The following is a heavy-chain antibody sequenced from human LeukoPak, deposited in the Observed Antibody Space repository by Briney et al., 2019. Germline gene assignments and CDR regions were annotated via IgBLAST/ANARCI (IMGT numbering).Heavy chain of an antibody. CDR1: GFTFSDYY. CDR2: ISSSANSI. D-gene: IGHD2-15*01. Sequence: GGSLRLSCVVSGFTFSDYYMSWIRLAPGKGLEWISHISSSANSIYYADSVKGRFTISRDNAKNSLYLQMNSLRAEDTALYYCARDYSSFCLDFWGQGTLVTVSS. J-gene: IGHJ4*02. V-gene: IGHV3-11*04. CDR3: ARDYSSFCLDF.